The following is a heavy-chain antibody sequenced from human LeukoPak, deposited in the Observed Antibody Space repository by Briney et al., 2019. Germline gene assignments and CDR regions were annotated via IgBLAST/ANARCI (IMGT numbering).Heavy chain of an antibody. CDR1: GGSISSYY. J-gene: IGHJ4*02. Sequence: SETLSLTCTVSGGSISSYYWSWIRQPPGKGLGWIGYIYYSGSTNYNPSLKSRVTISVDTSKNQFSLKLSSVTAADTAVYYCARELPSPNDHHYFDYWGQGTLVTVSS. CDR2: IYYSGST. V-gene: IGHV4-59*01. D-gene: IGHD1-1*01. CDR3: ARELPSPNDHHYFDY.